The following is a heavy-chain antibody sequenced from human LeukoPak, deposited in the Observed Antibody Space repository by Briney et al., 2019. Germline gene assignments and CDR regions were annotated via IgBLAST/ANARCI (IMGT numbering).Heavy chain of an antibody. D-gene: IGHD6-19*01. CDR1: GFTFSTYS. Sequence: RGSLRLSCAASGFTFSTYSMNWVRQAPGKGLGWVSYISRSNTIYYADSVKGRFTVSRDNAKDSLFLQMNSLRAEDTAVYYCARDVGGWYYFEYWGQGTLVTVSS. CDR3: ARDVGGWYYFEY. CDR2: ISRSNTI. J-gene: IGHJ4*02. V-gene: IGHV3-48*01.